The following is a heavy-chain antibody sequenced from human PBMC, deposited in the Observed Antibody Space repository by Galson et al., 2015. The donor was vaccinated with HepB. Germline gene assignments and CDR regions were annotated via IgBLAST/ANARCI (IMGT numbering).Heavy chain of an antibody. CDR3: AREPRGQWLILSASDL. CDR2: ISDDGTNK. CDR1: EFIFSTYS. V-gene: IGHV3-30-3*01. Sequence: SLRLSCAASEFIFSTYSMHWVRQAPGKGLEWVAVISDDGTNKDSADSVKGRFSISRDNSKNTLYLQTSSLRAEDTAVYYCAREPRGQWLILSASDLWGQGTMVTVSS. J-gene: IGHJ3*01. D-gene: IGHD6-19*01.